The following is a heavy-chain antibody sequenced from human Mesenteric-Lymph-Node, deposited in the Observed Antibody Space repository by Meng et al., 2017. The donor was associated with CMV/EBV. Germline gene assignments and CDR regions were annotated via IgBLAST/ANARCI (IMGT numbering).Heavy chain of an antibody. V-gene: IGHV3-74*01. CDR1: GFTFSSYW. CDR2: IISDESST. CDR3: ATGPMSAFEI. J-gene: IGHJ3*02. Sequence: GGSLRLSCAASGFTFSSYWMHWVRQAPGKGLVWVSRIISDESSTIYADSVKGRFTISRDNAKNTLYLQMNSLRAEDTAVYYCATGPMSAFEIWGPGTMVTVSS. D-gene: IGHD3-10*01.